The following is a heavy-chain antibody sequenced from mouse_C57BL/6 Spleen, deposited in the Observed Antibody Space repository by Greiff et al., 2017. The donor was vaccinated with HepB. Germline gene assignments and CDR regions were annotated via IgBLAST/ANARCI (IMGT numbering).Heavy chain of an antibody. V-gene: IGHV2-6-1*01. CDR1: GFSLTSYG. D-gene: IGHD2-3*01. J-gene: IGHJ4*01. Sequence: VMLVESGPGLVAPSQSLSITCTVSGFSLTSYGVHWVRQPPGKGLEWLVVIWSDGSTTYNSALKSRLSISKDNSKSQVFLKMNSLQTDDTAMYYCARHDGYYDHYAMDYWGQGTSVTVSS. CDR3: ARHDGYYDHYAMDY. CDR2: IWSDGST.